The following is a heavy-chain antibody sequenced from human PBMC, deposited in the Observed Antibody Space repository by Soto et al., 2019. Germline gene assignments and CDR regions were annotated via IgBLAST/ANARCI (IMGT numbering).Heavy chain of an antibody. J-gene: IGHJ6*02. V-gene: IGHV3-30-3*01. CDR3: ARDAGDGYRLDPFFDGMDV. CDR1: GFTFSSYA. CDR2: ISYDGSNK. D-gene: IGHD3-3*02. Sequence: GGSLRLSCAASGFTFSSYAMHWVRQAPGKGLEWVAVISYDGSNKYYADSVKGRFTISRDNSKNTLYLQMNSLRAEDTAVYYCARDAGDGYRLDPFFDGMDVWGQGTTVTVSS.